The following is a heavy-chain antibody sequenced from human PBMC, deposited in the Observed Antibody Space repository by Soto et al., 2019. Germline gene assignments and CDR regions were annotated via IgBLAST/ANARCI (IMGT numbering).Heavy chain of an antibody. V-gene: IGHV1-69*13. CDR3: ARDSGAKLSSS. CDR2: IVPIYRTA. CDR1: GGTFSSYR. J-gene: IGHJ4*02. D-gene: IGHD6-13*01. Sequence: SVKVSCKASGGTFSSYRFNWVRQARGQGLEWLGGIVPIYRTADYAQKFQGRVTITADESTRTVYMELSSLKSQDTALYYCARDSGAKLSSSWGQGTLVTV.